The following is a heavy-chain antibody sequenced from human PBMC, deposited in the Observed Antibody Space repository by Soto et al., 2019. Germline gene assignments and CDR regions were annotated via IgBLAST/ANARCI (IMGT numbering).Heavy chain of an antibody. Sequence: QVQLVQSGAEVKKPGSSVKVSCKASGGTFSSYAISWVLQAPGQGLEWMGGIIPIFGTANYAQTFQGRVTSTSDESKSTAYMELRSLRSEYTAVYYCARVMEHGYSYGHGDYWCQGTMVTVSS. CDR1: GGTFSSYA. D-gene: IGHD5-18*01. J-gene: IGHJ4*02. CDR3: ARVMEHGYSYGHGDY. CDR2: IIPIFGTA. V-gene: IGHV1-69*01.